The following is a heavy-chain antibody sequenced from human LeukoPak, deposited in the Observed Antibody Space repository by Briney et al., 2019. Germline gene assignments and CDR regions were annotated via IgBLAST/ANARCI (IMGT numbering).Heavy chain of an antibody. J-gene: IGHJ4*02. CDR2: ISGSGGST. Sequence: PGGSLRLSCAASGFTVSSNYMSWVRQAPGKGLEWVSAISGSGGSTYYADSVKGRFTISRDNSKNTVYLQMNSLRADDTAVYYCATYRQVLLPFESWGQGTLVTVSS. V-gene: IGHV3-23*01. D-gene: IGHD2-8*02. CDR1: GFTVSSNY. CDR3: ATYRQVLLPFES.